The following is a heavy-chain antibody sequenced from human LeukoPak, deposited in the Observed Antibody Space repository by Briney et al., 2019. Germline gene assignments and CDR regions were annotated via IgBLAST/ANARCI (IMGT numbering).Heavy chain of an antibody. CDR2: IIPIFGTA. Sequence: SVKVSCKASGGTFSSYAISWVRQAPGQGLEWMGGIIPIFGTANYAQKFQGRVTITADESTSTAYMELSSLRSEDTAVYYCARSVLDSSSVFDYWGQGTLVTVSS. J-gene: IGHJ4*02. D-gene: IGHD6-6*01. CDR1: GGTFSSYA. CDR3: ARSVLDSSSVFDY. V-gene: IGHV1-69*13.